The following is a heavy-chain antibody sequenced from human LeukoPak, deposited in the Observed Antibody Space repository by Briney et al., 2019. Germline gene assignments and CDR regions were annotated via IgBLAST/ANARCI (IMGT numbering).Heavy chain of an antibody. CDR1: GYSFTSYW. D-gene: IGHD1-20*01. V-gene: IGHV5-51*03. J-gene: IGHJ3*02. CDR2: IYPGDSDT. CDR3: ARLRITGTTYDAFDI. Sequence: GESLKISCKGSGYSFTSYWIGWVRQMPGKGLEWMGIIYPGDSDTRYSPSFQGQVTISAGKSISTAYLQWSSLKASDTAMYYCARLRITGTTYDAFDIWGQGTMVTVSS.